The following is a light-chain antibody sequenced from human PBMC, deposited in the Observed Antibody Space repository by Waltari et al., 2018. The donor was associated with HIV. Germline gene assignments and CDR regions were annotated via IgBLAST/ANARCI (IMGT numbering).Light chain of an antibody. CDR1: SPPIGSGDE. Sequence: QSVLSPPPSVSPAPPQTATTPCTGSSPPIGSGDEVPWYQQLPGTAPNLLIYGNSNRPSGVPDRFSGSKSGTSASLAIAGLQAGDEADYDCQSYDSSLSGSLFGGGTKLTVL. J-gene: IGLJ3*02. CDR2: GNS. CDR3: QSYDSSLSGSL. V-gene: IGLV1-40*01.